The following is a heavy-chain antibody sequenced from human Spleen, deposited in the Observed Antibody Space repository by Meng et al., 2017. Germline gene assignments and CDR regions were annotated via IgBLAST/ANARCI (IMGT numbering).Heavy chain of an antibody. CDR1: GFRFSYYS. CDR2: IGGSSSIYI. CDR3: ARDRTGDYELDY. V-gene: IGHV3-21*01. J-gene: IGHJ4*02. Sequence: GESLQISCAASGFRFSYYSLSWVRQDPGEGLEWVSSIGGSSSIYINYADSVKGRFTISRDNAKASLYLQMNSLRAEDTAVYYCARDRTGDYELDYWGQGTLVTVSS. D-gene: IGHD4-17*01.